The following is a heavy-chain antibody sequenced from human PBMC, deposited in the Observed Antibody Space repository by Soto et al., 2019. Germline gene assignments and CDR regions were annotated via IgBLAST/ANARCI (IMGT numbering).Heavy chain of an antibody. J-gene: IGHJ3*02. CDR3: ASLPLWRVVDDAFDI. V-gene: IGHV1-69*13. D-gene: IGHD3-3*01. CDR2: IIPIFGTA. CDR1: GGTFSSYA. Sequence: SVKVSCKASGGTFSSYAISWVRQAPGQGLEWMGGIIPIFGTANYAQKFQGRVTITADESTSTAYMELSSLRSEDTAVYYCASLPLWRVVDDAFDIWGQGTMVTVSS.